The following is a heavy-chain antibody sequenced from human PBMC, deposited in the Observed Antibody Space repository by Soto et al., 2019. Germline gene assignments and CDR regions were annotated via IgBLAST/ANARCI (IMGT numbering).Heavy chain of an antibody. V-gene: IGHV4-31*03. CDR3: ARAPYYYDSSGYQTSLFDF. CDR2: IYYSGST. CDR1: GGSLSSGAYY. D-gene: IGHD3-22*01. Sequence: SETLSLTCTVSGGSLSSGAYYWSWIRQHPGKGLEWIGYIYYSGSTYYNPSLKSRVTISVDTSKNQFSLKLNSVSAADTAMYYCARAPYYYDSSGYQTSLFDFWGQGTLVTGLL. J-gene: IGHJ4*02.